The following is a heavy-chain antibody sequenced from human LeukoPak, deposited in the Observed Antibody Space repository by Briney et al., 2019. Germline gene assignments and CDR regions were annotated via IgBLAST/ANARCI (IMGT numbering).Heavy chain of an antibody. CDR2: IYSGGST. J-gene: IGHJ4*02. Sequence: GGSLGLSCAASGFTVSSNYMSWVRQAPGKGLEWVSVIYSGGSTYYADSVKGRFTISRDNSKNTLYLQMNSLRAEDTAVYYCARSNWGFPYYFDYWGQGTLVTVSS. V-gene: IGHV3-66*02. CDR3: ARSNWGFPYYFDY. CDR1: GFTVSSNY. D-gene: IGHD7-27*01.